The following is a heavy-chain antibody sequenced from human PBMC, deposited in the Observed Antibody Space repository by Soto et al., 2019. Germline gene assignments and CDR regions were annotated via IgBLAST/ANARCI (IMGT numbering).Heavy chain of an antibody. J-gene: IGHJ6*03. CDR2: INHSGST. V-gene: IGHV4-34*01. Sequence: SETLSLTCAVYGGSFSGYYWGWIRQPPGKGLEWIGEINHSGSTNYNPSLKSRVTISVDTSKNQFSLKLSSVTAADTAVYYCARGQDTGNYYYYMDVWGKGTTVTSP. D-gene: IGHD2-15*01. CDR3: ARGQDTGNYYYYMDV. CDR1: GGSFSGYY.